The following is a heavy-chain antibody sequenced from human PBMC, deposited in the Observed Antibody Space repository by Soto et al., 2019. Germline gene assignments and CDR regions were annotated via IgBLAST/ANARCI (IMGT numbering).Heavy chain of an antibody. J-gene: IGHJ4*02. CDR2: ISGSGGST. V-gene: IGHV3-23*01. Sequence: GGSLRLSCAASGFTFSSYAMSWVRQAPGKGLEWVSAISGSGGSTYYADSVKGRFTISRDNSKNTLYLQMNSLRAEDTAVYYCAKAPPPGIAAAGTSETADLDDYWGQGTLVTVSS. CDR3: AKAPPPGIAAAGTSETADLDDY. CDR1: GFTFSSYA. D-gene: IGHD6-13*01.